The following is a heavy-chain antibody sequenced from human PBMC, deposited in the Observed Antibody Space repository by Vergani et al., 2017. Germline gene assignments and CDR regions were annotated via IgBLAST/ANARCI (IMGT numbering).Heavy chain of an antibody. D-gene: IGHD3-3*01. CDR1: GFTFSSYW. CDR2: IKQDGSEK. CDR3: ARESDYDFWSGYYTGGWFDP. Sequence: EVQLVESGGGLVQPGGSLRLSCAASGFTFSSYWMSWVRQAPGKGLEWVANIKQDGSEKYYVDSVKGRFTISRDKAKNSLYLQMNSLRAEDTAVYYCARESDYDFWSGYYTGGWFDPWGQGTLVTVSS. V-gene: IGHV3-7*01. J-gene: IGHJ5*02.